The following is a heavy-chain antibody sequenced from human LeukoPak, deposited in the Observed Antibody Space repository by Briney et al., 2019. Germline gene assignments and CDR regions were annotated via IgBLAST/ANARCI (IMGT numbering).Heavy chain of an antibody. CDR3: ARGAGGDVDIVATVGGCDY. J-gene: IGHJ4*02. V-gene: IGHV1-2*02. D-gene: IGHD5-12*01. CDR2: INPNSGGT. CDR1: GYTFTGYY. Sequence: ASVKVSCKASGYTFTGYYMHWVRQAPGQGLEWMGWINPNSGGTNYAQKFQGRVTMTRETSISTAYMELSRLRSDDTAVYYCARGAGGDVDIVATVGGCDYWGQGTLVTVPS.